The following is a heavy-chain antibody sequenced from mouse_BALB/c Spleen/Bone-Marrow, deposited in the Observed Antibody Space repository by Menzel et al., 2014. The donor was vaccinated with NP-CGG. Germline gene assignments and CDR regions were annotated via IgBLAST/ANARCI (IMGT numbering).Heavy chain of an antibody. J-gene: IGHJ2*01. D-gene: IGHD1-1*01. V-gene: IGHV1-69*02. CDR3: TRSYGSSYEHYFDY. Sequence: VQLQQSGAELVRPGASVKLSCKASGYTFTSYWINWVKQRPGQGLEWIGNIYPSDSYTNYNQKFKDKATLTVDKSSSTAYMQLSSPTSEDSAVYYCTRSYGSSYEHYFDYWGQGTTLTVSS. CDR2: IYPSDSYT. CDR1: GYTFTSYW.